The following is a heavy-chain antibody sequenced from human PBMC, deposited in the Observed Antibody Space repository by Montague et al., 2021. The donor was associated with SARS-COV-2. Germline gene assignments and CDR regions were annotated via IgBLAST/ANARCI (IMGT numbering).Heavy chain of an antibody. Sequence: SETLSLTCAVYGGSFSGYYCSWIRQPPGKGLEWMGEINNSASTNYKPTPKIRVTVSVYTAKNQFSLNLSSVTATDTAMDYCARERYSLPLTRGSNWFDTWGQGTLVTVSS. CDR1: GGSFSGYY. D-gene: IGHD3-9*01. CDR3: ARERYSLPLTRGSNWFDT. V-gene: IGHV4-34*01. CDR2: INNSAST. J-gene: IGHJ5*02.